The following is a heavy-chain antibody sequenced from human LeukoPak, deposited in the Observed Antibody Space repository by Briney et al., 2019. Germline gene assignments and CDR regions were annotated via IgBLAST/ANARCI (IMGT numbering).Heavy chain of an antibody. CDR2: IYYSGST. CDR1: GGSISSGGYY. D-gene: IGHD3-22*01. Sequence: PSQTLSLTCTVSGGSISSGGYYWSWIRQHPGKGLEWIGYIYYSGSTYYNPSLKSRATISVDTSKNQFSLKLSSVTAADTAVYYCARSRFNRYYYDSSAETLDYLGQGTLVTVSS. CDR3: ARSRFNRYYYDSSAETLDY. J-gene: IGHJ4*02. V-gene: IGHV4-31*03.